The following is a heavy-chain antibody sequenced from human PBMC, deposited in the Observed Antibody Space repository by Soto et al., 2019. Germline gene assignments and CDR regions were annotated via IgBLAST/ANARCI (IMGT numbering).Heavy chain of an antibody. J-gene: IGHJ5*02. D-gene: IGHD3-22*01. CDR3: AKTPYSGYLWFDP. Sequence: SETLSLTCTVSGGSISSGGYSWSWIRQPPGKGPEWIGYIYHSGSTYYNPSLKSRVTISVDTSKKQFSLKLSSVTAADTAVYYCAKTPYSGYLWFDPWGQGTLVTVSS. V-gene: IGHV4-30-2*02. CDR1: GGSISSGGYS. CDR2: IYHSGST.